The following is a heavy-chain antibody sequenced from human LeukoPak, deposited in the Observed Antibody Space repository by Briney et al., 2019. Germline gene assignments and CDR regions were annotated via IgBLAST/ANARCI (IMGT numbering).Heavy chain of an antibody. J-gene: IGHJ4*02. D-gene: IGHD3/OR15-3a*01. CDR3: ARQTGSGLFILP. V-gene: IGHV4-39*01. CDR2: IYYSGNT. Sequence: PSETLSLTCTVSGVSISSSNSYWGWIRQPPGKGLEWIGSIYYSGNTYYNASLKSQVSISIDTSKNQFSLRLTSVAAADTAVYYCARQTGSGLFILPGGQGTLVTVSS. CDR1: GVSISSSNSY.